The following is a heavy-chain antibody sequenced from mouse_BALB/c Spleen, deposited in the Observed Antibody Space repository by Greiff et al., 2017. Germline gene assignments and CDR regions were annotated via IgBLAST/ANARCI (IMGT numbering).Heavy chain of an antibody. J-gene: IGHJ4*01. CDR3: ARGGEDAMDY. V-gene: IGHV1-69*02. CDR1: GYTFTSYW. Sequence: QVQLQQPGAELVKPGASVKLSCKASGYTFTSYWMHWVKQRPGQGLEWIGEIDPSDSYTNYNQKFKGKATLTADKSSSTAYMQLSSLTSEDSAVYYCARGGEDAMDYWGQGTSVTVSS. CDR2: IDPSDSYT.